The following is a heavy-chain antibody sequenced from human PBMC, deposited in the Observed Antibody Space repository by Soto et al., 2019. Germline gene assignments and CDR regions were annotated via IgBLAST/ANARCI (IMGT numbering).Heavy chain of an antibody. D-gene: IGHD3-22*01. J-gene: IGHJ4*02. V-gene: IGHV3-30-3*01. CDR1: GFTFSSYA. Sequence: GSLRLSCAASGFTFSSYAMHWVRQAPGKGLEWVAVISYDGSNKYYADSVKGRFTISRDNSKNTLYLQMNSLRAEDTAVYYCARVPPSPYYYDSSGTYFDYWGQGTLVTVSS. CDR2: ISYDGSNK. CDR3: ARVPPSPYYYDSSGTYFDY.